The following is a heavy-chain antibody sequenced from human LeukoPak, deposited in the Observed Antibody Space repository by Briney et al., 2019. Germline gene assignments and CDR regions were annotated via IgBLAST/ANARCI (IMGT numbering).Heavy chain of an antibody. Sequence: PSETLSLTCTVSGGSISGYYWSWIRQPPGKGLEWLGYIYYSGSTNYNPSLKSRVTISVDTSKNQFSLKLTSVTAADTAVYYCARDSSSWYYFDYWGQGTLVTVSS. CDR1: GGSISGYY. J-gene: IGHJ4*02. CDR2: IYYSGST. D-gene: IGHD6-13*01. CDR3: ARDSSSWYYFDY. V-gene: IGHV4-59*12.